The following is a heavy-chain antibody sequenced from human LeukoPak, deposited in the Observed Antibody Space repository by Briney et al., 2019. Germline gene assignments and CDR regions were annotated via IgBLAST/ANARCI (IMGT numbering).Heavy chain of an antibody. D-gene: IGHD3-16*01. CDR1: GGSFSAYY. CDR3: ARDVEGQSSPGVWWFDP. J-gene: IGHJ5*02. V-gene: IGHV4-34*01. Sequence: PSETLSLTCAVYGGSFSAYYWSWIRQPAGKGLECIGEINHSGSTNYNPSLKSRVTISVDTSKNPFSMKMSSVTAADTAVCYCARDVEGQSSPGVWWFDPWGQGTLVTVSS. CDR2: INHSGST.